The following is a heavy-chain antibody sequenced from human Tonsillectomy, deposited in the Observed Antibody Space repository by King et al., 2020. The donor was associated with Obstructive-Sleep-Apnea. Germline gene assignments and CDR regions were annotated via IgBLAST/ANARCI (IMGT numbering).Heavy chain of an antibody. CDR2: INSDGSNS. CDR3: ARSQGYWYFDL. CDR1: GFTRSSYW. V-gene: IGHV3-74*01. Sequence: VQLVESGGGLVQPGGSLRLSCTASGFTRSSYWTHWIRQAPGKGLVWVSRINSDGSNSNHADFVRGRVTVSRDHAKNSLYLQLNSLRAEDTAVYYCARSQGYWYFDLWGRGTLVTVSS. J-gene: IGHJ2*01.